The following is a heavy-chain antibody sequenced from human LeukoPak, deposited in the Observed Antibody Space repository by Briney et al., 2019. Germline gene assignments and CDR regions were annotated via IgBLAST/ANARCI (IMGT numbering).Heavy chain of an antibody. CDR2: ISAYNGNT. Sequence: ASVKVSYKASGYTFTSYGISWVRQAPGQGLEWMGWISAYNGNTNYAQKLQGRVTMTTDTSTSTAYMELRSLRSDDTAVYYCARRLTRSSSRSRGDFDYWGQGTLVTVSS. D-gene: IGHD6-13*01. CDR1: GYTFTSYG. J-gene: IGHJ4*02. V-gene: IGHV1-18*01. CDR3: ARRLTRSSSRSRGDFDY.